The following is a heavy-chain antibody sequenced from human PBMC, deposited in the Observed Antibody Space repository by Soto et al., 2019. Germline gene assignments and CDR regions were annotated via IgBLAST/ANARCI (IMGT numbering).Heavy chain of an antibody. D-gene: IGHD3-22*01. Sequence: SETLSLTCTVSGGSISSGGYYWSWIRQHPGKGLEWIGYIYYSGSTYYNPSLKSRVTISVDTSKNQFSLKLSSVTAADTAVYYCARVSLRYHYDSSGALDYWGQGTLVTVSS. J-gene: IGHJ4*02. V-gene: IGHV4-31*03. CDR3: ARVSLRYHYDSSGALDY. CDR1: GGSISSGGYY. CDR2: IYYSGST.